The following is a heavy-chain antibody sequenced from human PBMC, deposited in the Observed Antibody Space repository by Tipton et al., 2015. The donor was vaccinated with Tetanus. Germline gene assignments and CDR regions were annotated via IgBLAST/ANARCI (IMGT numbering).Heavy chain of an antibody. CDR3: ARTFFISGSRIRGGCPFDV. V-gene: IGHV4-39*02. CDR1: GGSISDKKYY. Sequence: TLSLTCTVSGGSISDKKYYWGWIRQAPGKGLEWLASIYFEGSTYYSPSLKSRLAIDVDTSQNLFSLRLTSVTAADTAIYYCARTFFISGSRIRGGCPFDVWGPGALVTVAS. J-gene: IGHJ3*01. CDR2: IYFEGST. D-gene: IGHD6-19*01.